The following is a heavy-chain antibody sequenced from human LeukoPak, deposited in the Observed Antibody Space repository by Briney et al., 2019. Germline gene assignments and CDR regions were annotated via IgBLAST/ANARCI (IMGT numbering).Heavy chain of an antibody. J-gene: IGHJ6*03. Sequence: ASVKVSCKASGGTFSSYAISWVRQAPGQGLEWMGGIIPIFGTANYAQKFQGRVTITADESTSTAYMELRSLRSDDTAVYYCARGIGGSGSLYYYYYYMDVWGKGTTVTVSS. D-gene: IGHD3-10*01. CDR3: ARGIGGSGSLYYYYYYMDV. CDR2: IIPIFGTA. CDR1: GGTFSSYA. V-gene: IGHV1-69*01.